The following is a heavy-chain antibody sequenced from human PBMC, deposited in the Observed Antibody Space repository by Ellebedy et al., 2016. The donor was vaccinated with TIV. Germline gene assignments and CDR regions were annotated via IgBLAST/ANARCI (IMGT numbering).Heavy chain of an antibody. Sequence: LRLSCTVSGGSISSGGYYWSWIRQHPGKGLERIGYIYYSGSTYYNPSLKSRVTISVDTSKNQFSLKLSSVTAADTAVYYCAREGQLGIDYWGQGTLVTVSS. V-gene: IGHV4-31*03. CDR1: GGSISSGGYY. CDR2: IYYSGST. CDR3: AREGQLGIDY. J-gene: IGHJ4*02. D-gene: IGHD7-27*01.